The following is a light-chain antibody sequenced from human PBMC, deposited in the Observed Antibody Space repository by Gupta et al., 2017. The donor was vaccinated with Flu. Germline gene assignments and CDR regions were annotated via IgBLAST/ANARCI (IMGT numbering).Light chain of an antibody. J-gene: IGKJ3*01. Sequence: SLSASVGDRVTITCRASQSISSYLNWYQQKPGKAPKLLIYAASSLQSGVPSRFSGSGSGTDFTLTISSLQPEDFATYYCQQSYSTPPLFTFGPGTKVDIK. CDR2: AAS. CDR3: QQSYSTPPLFT. CDR1: QSISSY. V-gene: IGKV1-39*01.